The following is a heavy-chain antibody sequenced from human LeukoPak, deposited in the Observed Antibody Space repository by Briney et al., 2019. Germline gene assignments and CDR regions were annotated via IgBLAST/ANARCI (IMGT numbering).Heavy chain of an antibody. D-gene: IGHD6-13*01. V-gene: IGHV4-59*01. CDR1: GGSINNYY. CDR3: AREGSWSSPYFDY. Sequence: PSETLSLTCTVSGGSINNYYWSWIRQPPGKGLEWIGYIYYSGSTSYNPSLKSRVTISVDTSKNQFSLKLSSVTAADTAVYYCAREGSWSSPYFDYWGQGTLVTVSS. J-gene: IGHJ4*02. CDR2: IYYSGST.